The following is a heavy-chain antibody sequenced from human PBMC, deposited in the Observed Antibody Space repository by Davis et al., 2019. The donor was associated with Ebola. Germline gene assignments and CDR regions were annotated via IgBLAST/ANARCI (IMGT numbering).Heavy chain of an antibody. CDR1: GYTFTSDA. CDR2: INAGNGDT. V-gene: IGHV1-3*01. D-gene: IGHD1-14*01. J-gene: IGHJ5*02. Sequence: ASVKVSCKASGYTFTSDAIHWVRQAPGQRPEWMGWINAGNGDTFYSRKFQGRVTITRDTSASTAYMDLSSLRAEDTAVYYCARERAGTRFDPWGQGTLVTVSS. CDR3: ARERAGTRFDP.